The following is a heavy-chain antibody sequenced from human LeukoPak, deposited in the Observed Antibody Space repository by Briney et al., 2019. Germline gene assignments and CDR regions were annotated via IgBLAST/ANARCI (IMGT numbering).Heavy chain of an antibody. V-gene: IGHV4-34*01. CDR2: INHSGST. D-gene: IGHD3-3*01. Sequence: PSETLSLTRAVYGGSFSGYYWSWIRQPPGKGLEWIGEINHSGSTNYNPSLKSRVTISVDTSKNQFSLKLSSVTAADTAVYYCARGSTIFGFWGQGTLVTVSS. J-gene: IGHJ4*02. CDR3: ARGSTIFGF. CDR1: GGSFSGYY.